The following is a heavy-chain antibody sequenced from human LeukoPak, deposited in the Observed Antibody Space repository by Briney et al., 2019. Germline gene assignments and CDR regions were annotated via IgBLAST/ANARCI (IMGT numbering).Heavy chain of an antibody. J-gene: IGHJ4*02. Sequence: SETLSPTCTVSGGSISSSSYYWGWIRQPPGNGLEWIGGIYYSGSTYSNPSLKCRVPISVDTSKNQFSLKLSSVTAADTAVYYCARHVAYYYDSSGYPGYFDYWGQGTLVTVSS. CDR2: IYYSGST. D-gene: IGHD3-22*01. CDR1: GGSISSSSYY. V-gene: IGHV4-39*01. CDR3: ARHVAYYYDSSGYPGYFDY.